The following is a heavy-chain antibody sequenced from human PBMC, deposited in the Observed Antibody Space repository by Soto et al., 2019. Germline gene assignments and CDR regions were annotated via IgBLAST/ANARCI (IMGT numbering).Heavy chain of an antibody. V-gene: IGHV3-30*18. CDR3: AKENFWSGSTEGEFDY. D-gene: IGHD3-3*01. Sequence: GGSLRLSCAASGFTFSSYGMHWVRQAPGKGLEWVAVISYDGSNKYYADSVKGRFTISRDDSKNTLYLQMNSLRAEDTAVYYCAKENFWSGSTEGEFDYWGQGTLVTVSS. CDR1: GFTFSSYG. CDR2: ISYDGSNK. J-gene: IGHJ4*02.